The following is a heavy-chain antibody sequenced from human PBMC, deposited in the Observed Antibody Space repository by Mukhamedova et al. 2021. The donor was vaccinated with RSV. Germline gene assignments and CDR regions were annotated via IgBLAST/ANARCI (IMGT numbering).Heavy chain of an antibody. D-gene: IGHD5-18*01. Sequence: GWINPNSGGTNYAQKFQGWVTMTRDTSISTAYMELSRLRSDDTAVYYCARAPWIQLWSLDCWGQGTLVTVSS. V-gene: IGHV1-2*04. J-gene: IGHJ4*02. CDR2: INPNSGGT. CDR3: ARAPWIQLWSLDC.